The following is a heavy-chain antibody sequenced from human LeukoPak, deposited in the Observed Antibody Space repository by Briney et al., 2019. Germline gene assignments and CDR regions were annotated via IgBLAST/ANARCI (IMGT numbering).Heavy chain of an antibody. CDR1: GFTFSSYS. Sequence: GGSLRLSCAASGFTFSSYSMNWVRQAPGKGLEWVSSISSSSSYIYYADSVKGRFTISRDNAKNSLYLQMNSLRAEDTAVYYCARGVYIAAAQYAYWGQGTLVTVSS. CDR2: ISSSSSYI. CDR3: ARGVYIAAAQYAY. D-gene: IGHD6-13*01. V-gene: IGHV3-21*01. J-gene: IGHJ4*02.